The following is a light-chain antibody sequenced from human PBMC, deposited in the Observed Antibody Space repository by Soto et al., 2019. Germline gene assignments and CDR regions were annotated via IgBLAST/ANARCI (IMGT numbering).Light chain of an antibody. CDR3: QQYNSYS. J-gene: IGKJ1*01. Sequence: DIQMGQSPSSLSASVGDRGTITCRASHSISTWLAWYQQKPGKAPNLLIYDASTLESGVPSRFSGSGSGTEFTLTISSLQPDDFATYYCQQYNSYSFGQGTKVDI. V-gene: IGKV1-5*01. CDR1: HSISTW. CDR2: DAS.